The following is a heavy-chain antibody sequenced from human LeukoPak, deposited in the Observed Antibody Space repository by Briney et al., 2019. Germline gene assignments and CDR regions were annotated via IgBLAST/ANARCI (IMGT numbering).Heavy chain of an antibody. Sequence: GASVKVSCKASGGTFSSYAISWVRQAPGRGLEWMGGIIPIFGTANYAQKFQGRVTITADESTSTAYMELSSLRSEDTAVYYCARDRSSGSYTYWGQGTLVTVSS. J-gene: IGHJ4*02. CDR2: IIPIFGTA. CDR3: ARDRSSGSYTY. D-gene: IGHD6-19*01. V-gene: IGHV1-69*01. CDR1: GGTFSSYA.